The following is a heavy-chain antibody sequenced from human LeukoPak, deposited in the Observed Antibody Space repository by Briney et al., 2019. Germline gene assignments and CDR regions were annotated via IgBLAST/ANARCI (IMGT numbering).Heavy chain of an antibody. V-gene: IGHV3-20*04. CDR1: GFTFDDYG. CDR3: ARGGRYYDSSGFPLGY. CDR2: INWNGGST. D-gene: IGHD3-22*01. J-gene: IGHJ4*02. Sequence: GGSLRLSCAAPGFTFDDYGMSWVRQAPGKGLEWVSGINWNGGSTGYADSVKGRFTISRDNAKNSLYLQMNSLRAEDTALYYCARGGRYYDSSGFPLGYWSQGTLVTVSS.